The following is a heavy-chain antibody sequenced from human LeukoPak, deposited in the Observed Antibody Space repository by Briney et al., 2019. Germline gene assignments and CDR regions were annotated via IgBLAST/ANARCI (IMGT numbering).Heavy chain of an antibody. J-gene: IGHJ4*02. D-gene: IGHD6-19*01. CDR2: INHSGST. CDR3: ARGDSSGWIFDY. V-gene: IGHV4-34*01. Sequence: PSETLSLTCAVYGGSFSGYYWSWIRQPPGKGLEWIGEINHSGSTNYNPSLKSRVTISVDTSKNQFSLKLSSVTAADTAVYYCARGDSSGWIFDYWGQGTLVTVSS. CDR1: GGSFSGYY.